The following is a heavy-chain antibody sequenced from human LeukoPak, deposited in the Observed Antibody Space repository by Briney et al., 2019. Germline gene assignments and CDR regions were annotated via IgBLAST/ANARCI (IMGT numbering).Heavy chain of an antibody. Sequence: GGSLRLSCAASGFTFSRYWIHWVRQAPGKGLQCVSAISSTSGSTFYADSVKGRFTISRDNSKNTLYLQMNSLRAEDTAVYYCARELEMATIGAVGYWGQGTLVTVSS. J-gene: IGHJ4*02. CDR3: ARELEMATIGAVGY. CDR2: ISSTSGST. CDR1: GFTFSRYW. V-gene: IGHV3-23*01. D-gene: IGHD5-24*01.